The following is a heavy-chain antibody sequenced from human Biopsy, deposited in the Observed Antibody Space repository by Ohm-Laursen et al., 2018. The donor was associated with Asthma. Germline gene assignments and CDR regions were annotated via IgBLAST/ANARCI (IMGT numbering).Heavy chain of an antibody. Sequence: SLRLSCSAPGFTFSRYAIHWVRQAPGKGLEWVAVISHDGQTQHYAESVKGRFALSRDNSQNTLYLQMISLRTDDTAVYYCAVLGRITNAYWGQGTLVTVSS. J-gene: IGHJ4*02. V-gene: IGHV3-30*03. CDR2: ISHDGQTQ. CDR1: GFTFSRYA. D-gene: IGHD1-20*01. CDR3: AVLGRITNAY.